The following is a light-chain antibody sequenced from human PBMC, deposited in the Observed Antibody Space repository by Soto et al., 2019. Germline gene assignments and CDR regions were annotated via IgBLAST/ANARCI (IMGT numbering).Light chain of an antibody. CDR1: QGISSW. J-gene: IGKJ4*01. CDR2: KAS. V-gene: IGKV1-5*03. CDR3: QQYNGYRLA. Sequence: DIQMTQSPSSVSASVGDRVTITCRASQGISSWLAWYQQKPGKAPKLLIYKASTLESGVPSRFSGSGSGTEFTLTISSLQADDFAIYYCQQYNGYRLAFGGGTKVDIK.